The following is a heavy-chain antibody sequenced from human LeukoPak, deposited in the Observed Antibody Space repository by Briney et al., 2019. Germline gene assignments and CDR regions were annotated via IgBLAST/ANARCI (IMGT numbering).Heavy chain of an antibody. CDR1: GFTFSSYA. CDR3: AKFNPVSRGVIPSGSYYYGMDV. Sequence: PGGSLRLSCAASGFTFSSYAMSWVRQAPGKGLEWVSAISGSGGSTYYADSVKGRFTISRDNSKNTLYPQMNSLRAEDTAVYYCAKFNPVSRGVIPSGSYYYGMDVWGQGTTVTVSS. CDR2: ISGSGGST. D-gene: IGHD3-10*01. J-gene: IGHJ6*02. V-gene: IGHV3-23*01.